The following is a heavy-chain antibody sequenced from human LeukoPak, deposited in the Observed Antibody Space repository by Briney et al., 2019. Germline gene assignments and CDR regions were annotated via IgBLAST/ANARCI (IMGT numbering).Heavy chain of an antibody. CDR2: INPNTGGT. D-gene: IGHD2-21*02. CDR3: ARDADPYCGGDCYSFDY. CDR1: GYTFTGYY. J-gene: IGHJ4*02. Sequence: ASVKVSCKASGYTFTGYYVHWVQQAPGQGLEWMGWINPNTGGTNYAQKFQGRVTMTRDTSISTAYMELSRLRSDDTAVYYCARDADPYCGGDCYSFDYWGQGTLVTVSS. V-gene: IGHV1-2*02.